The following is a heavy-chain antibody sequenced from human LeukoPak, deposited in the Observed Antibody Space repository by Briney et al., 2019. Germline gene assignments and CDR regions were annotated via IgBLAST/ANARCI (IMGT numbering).Heavy chain of an antibody. CDR1: GFTFNSYA. CDR2: ISGSGGTT. CDR3: AKDGYYESSGYSYFDY. D-gene: IGHD3-22*01. Sequence: PGGSLRLSCAASGFTFNSYAMSWVRQAPGKGLEWVSGISGSGGTTHYADSVKGRFTISRDNSKNTLSLQMNSLRAEDTAVYYCAKDGYYESSGYSYFDYWGQGTLVTVSS. J-gene: IGHJ4*02. V-gene: IGHV3-23*01.